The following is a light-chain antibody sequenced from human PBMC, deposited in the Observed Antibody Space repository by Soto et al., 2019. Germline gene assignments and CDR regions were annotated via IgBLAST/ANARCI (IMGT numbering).Light chain of an antibody. CDR1: SSDVGSGNV. Sequence: QSFLTQPASVSGSPGQSITISCTGTSSDVGSGNVVSWYQHYPGKAPQLIIYEGFKRPSGVSSRFSGSKSGNTASLTISGLQAEDEAEYYCCSHAGRNTYVLGTGTKVTVL. CDR3: CSHAGRNTYV. CDR2: EGF. V-gene: IGLV2-23*01. J-gene: IGLJ1*01.